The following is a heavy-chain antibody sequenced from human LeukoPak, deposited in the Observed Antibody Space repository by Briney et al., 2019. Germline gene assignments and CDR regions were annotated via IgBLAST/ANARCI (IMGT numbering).Heavy chain of an antibody. CDR3: ALLPGLGGGNSGWFDP. CDR1: GYTFTSYG. D-gene: IGHD4-23*01. CDR2: ISAYNGNT. J-gene: IGHJ5*02. V-gene: IGHV1-18*01. Sequence: ASVKVSCKASGYTFTSYGISWVRQAPGQGVEWMGWISAYNGNTNYAQKLQGRVTITTDTSTSTAYMELRSLRSDDTAVYYCALLPGLGGGNSGWFDPWGQGTLVTVSS.